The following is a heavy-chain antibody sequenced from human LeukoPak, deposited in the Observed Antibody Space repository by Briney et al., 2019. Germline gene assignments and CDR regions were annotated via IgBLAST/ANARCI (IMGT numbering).Heavy chain of an antibody. V-gene: IGHV4-59*01. CDR3: ARERIVVPAAYYFDS. CDR1: GGSLTSYY. J-gene: IGHJ4*02. CDR2: IYYSGNT. D-gene: IGHD2-2*01. Sequence: PPETLSLTCTVSGGSLTSYYWSWIRQPPGKGLEWIGDIYYSGNTNYNPSLKSRVAMSVDTSKNQFSLKMRSVIAADTAVYYCARERIVVPAAYYFDSWGQGTLVTVSS.